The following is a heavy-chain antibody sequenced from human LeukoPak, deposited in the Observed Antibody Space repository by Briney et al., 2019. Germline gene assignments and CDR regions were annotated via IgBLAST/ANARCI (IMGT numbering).Heavy chain of an antibody. CDR1: GFTFSTYA. V-gene: IGHV3-23*01. J-gene: IGHJ4*02. CDR2: ISTSGGST. D-gene: IGHD6-13*01. Sequence: PGGALRLSCAASGFTFSTYAMTWVRQAPGKGLEWVSTISTSGGSTFYADSVKGRFTISRDNSKTTLYLQMNSLRAEDTAVYYCAKLVASGTQYWGQGTPVTVSS. CDR3: AKLVASGTQY.